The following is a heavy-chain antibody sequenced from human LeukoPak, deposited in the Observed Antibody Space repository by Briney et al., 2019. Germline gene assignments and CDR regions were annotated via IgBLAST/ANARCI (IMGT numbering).Heavy chain of an antibody. CDR3: ARAPRDYYDSSGYFYYYYGMDV. CDR1: GGSISSYY. J-gene: IGHJ6*02. CDR2: IYYSGST. Sequence: SESLSLTGADPGGSISSYYWSWIRQPPGKGLEWIGYIYYSGSTNYNPSLKSRVTISVDTSKNQFSLKMSSVTAADTAVYYCARAPRDYYDSSGYFYYYYGMDVWGQGTTVTVSS. D-gene: IGHD3-22*01. V-gene: IGHV4-59*01.